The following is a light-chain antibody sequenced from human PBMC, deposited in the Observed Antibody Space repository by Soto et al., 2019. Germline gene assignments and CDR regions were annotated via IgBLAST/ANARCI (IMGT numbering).Light chain of an antibody. J-gene: IGLJ1*01. CDR3: GTWDSSLTYV. V-gene: IGLV1-51*02. Sequence: QSVLTLPPSVSAARGQKVTISCSGSSSNIGNNYVSWYQQLPGTAPKLLIYENNKRPSGIPDRFSGSKSGTSATLGITGLQTGDEADYYCGTWDSSLTYVFGTGTKLTVL. CDR1: SSNIGNNY. CDR2: ENN.